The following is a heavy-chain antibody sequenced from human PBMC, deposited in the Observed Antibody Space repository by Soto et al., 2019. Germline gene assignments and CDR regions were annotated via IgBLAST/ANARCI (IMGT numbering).Heavy chain of an antibody. D-gene: IGHD3-10*01. Sequence: GASVKVSCKASGYTFTSYAMHWVRQAPGQGLEWMGWINAGNGNTKYSQKFQGRVTITRDTSASTAYMELSSLRSEDTAVYYCARDRITMVRGVHLFCYWGQGTLVTVSS. V-gene: IGHV1-3*01. CDR2: INAGNGNT. CDR3: ARDRITMVRGVHLFCY. J-gene: IGHJ4*02. CDR1: GYTFTSYA.